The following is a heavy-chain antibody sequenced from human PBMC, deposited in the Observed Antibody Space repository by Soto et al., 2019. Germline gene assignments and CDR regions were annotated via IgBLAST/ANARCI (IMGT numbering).Heavy chain of an antibody. CDR2: IKQDGSEE. CDR1: GFTFSSFW. CDR3: GGGSGWLIEK. D-gene: IGHD5-12*01. V-gene: IGHV3-7*04. Sequence: EMQMVESGGGLVQPGGSLRLSCAASGFTFSSFWMFWMRQAPGKGLEWVATIKQDGSEERYVDSVKGRFTISRDNAKRSLHLQMTSLRVEDTDGYFCGGGSGWLIEKWAQGTLVTVSS. J-gene: IGHJ4*02.